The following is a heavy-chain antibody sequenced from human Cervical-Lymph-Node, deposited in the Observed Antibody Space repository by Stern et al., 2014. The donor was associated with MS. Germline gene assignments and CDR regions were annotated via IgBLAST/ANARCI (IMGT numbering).Heavy chain of an antibody. CDR2: IIPILGLA. V-gene: IGHV1-69*09. D-gene: IGHD2-15*01. CDR3: ARGVVSNRAAATLHNLFDP. CDR1: GGTFSSSYA. Sequence: VQLVESGAEVKKPGSSMNVSCKTSGGTFSSSYAITWMRQAPGQGLGWMGRIIPILGLANYAQKFQGRVIITADKSTSTTYMELSSLRSEDTAVYYCARGVVSNRAAATLHNLFDPWGQGTLVTVSS. J-gene: IGHJ5*02.